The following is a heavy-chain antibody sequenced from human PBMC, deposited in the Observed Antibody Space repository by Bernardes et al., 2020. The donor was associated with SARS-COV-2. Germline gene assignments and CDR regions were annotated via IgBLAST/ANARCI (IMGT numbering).Heavy chain of an antibody. D-gene: IGHD6-13*01. CDR1: GFTFDDYA. J-gene: IGHJ4*02. CDR3: ASRIAAAGTDY. CDR2: ISWNSGSI. Sequence: GGSLRLSCAASGFTFDDYAMHWVRQAPGKGLEWVSGISWNSGSIGYADSVKGRFTISRDNAKNSLYLQMNSLRAEDTALYYCASRIAAAGTDYWGQGTLVTVSS. V-gene: IGHV3-9*01.